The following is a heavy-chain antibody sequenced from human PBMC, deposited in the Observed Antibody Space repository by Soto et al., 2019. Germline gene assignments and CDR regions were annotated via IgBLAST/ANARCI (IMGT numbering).Heavy chain of an antibody. CDR3: ARASPFYDSSGYYFWYFDL. CDR1: GFTFGSYD. CDR2: IGTAGDT. V-gene: IGHV3-13*04. D-gene: IGHD3-22*01. Sequence: GGSLRLSCAASGFTFGSYDMHWVRQATGKGLEWVSAIGTAGDTYYPGSVKGRFTISRENAKNSLYLQMNSLRAGDTAVYYCARASPFYDSSGYYFWYFDLWGRGTLVTVSS. J-gene: IGHJ2*01.